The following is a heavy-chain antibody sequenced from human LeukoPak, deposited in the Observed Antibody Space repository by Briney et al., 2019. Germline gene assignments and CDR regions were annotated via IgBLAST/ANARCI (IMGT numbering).Heavy chain of an antibody. V-gene: IGHV3-30*04. CDR1: GFTFSSYA. J-gene: IGHJ4*02. Sequence: GGSLRLSCTASGFTFSSYAMHWVRQAPGKGLEWVAVISYDGSNKYYADSVKGRFTISRDNSKNTLYLQMNSLRAEDTAVYYCARDPGAYDYVWGSYLKYWGQGTLVTVSS. D-gene: IGHD3-16*02. CDR3: ARDPGAYDYVWGSYLKY. CDR2: ISYDGSNK.